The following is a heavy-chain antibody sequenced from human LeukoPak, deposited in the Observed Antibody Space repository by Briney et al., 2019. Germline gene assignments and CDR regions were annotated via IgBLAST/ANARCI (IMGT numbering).Heavy chain of an antibody. D-gene: IGHD6-19*01. CDR2: ISWNSGSI. V-gene: IGHV3-9*01. CDR3: AKGRSGWYSSFDY. Sequence: PGGSLRLSCAAPGFTFDDYAMHWVRQAPGKGLEWVSGISWNSGSIGYADSVKGRFTISRDNAKNSLYLQMNSLRAEDTALYYCAKGRSGWYSSFDYWGQGTLVTVSS. J-gene: IGHJ4*02. CDR1: GFTFDDYA.